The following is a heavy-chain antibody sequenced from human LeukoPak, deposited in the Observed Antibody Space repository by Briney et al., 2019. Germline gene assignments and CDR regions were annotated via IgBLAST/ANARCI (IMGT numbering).Heavy chain of an antibody. J-gene: IGHJ5*02. V-gene: IGHV4-59*01. D-gene: IGHD2-2*01. CDR2: IYYSGST. CDR1: GGSISSYY. Sequence: SETLSLTCTVSGGSISSYYWSWIRQPPGKGLEWIGYIYYSGSTNYNPSLKSRVTISVDTSKNQFSLKLSSVTAADTAVYYCARGRPAARGLWFDPWGQGTLVTVSS. CDR3: ARGRPAARGLWFDP.